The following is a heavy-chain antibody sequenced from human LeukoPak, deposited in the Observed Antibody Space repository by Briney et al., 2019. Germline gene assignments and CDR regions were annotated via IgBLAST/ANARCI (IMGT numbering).Heavy chain of an antibody. V-gene: IGHV3-23*01. CDR3: AKGSGSIAVDNLCVY. CDR1: GFTFSSYA. Sequence: PGGSLRLSCAASGFTFSSYAVSWVHQAPGKGLEWVSVISGSGGSTYYADSVKGRFTISRDNSKNTLFLQMNSLRAEDTAIYYCAKGSGSIAVDNLCVYWGQGTLVTVSS. J-gene: IGHJ4*02. CDR2: ISGSGGST. D-gene: IGHD6-19*01.